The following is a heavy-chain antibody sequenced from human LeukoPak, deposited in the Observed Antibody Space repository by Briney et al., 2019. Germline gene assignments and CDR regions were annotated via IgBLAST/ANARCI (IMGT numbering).Heavy chain of an antibody. V-gene: IGHV1-46*01. CDR2: INPSGGGT. J-gene: IGHJ6*03. CDR3: ARGPILRHFDYYMDV. Sequence: ASVKVSCKASGYTFTNYYMHWVRQAPGQGLEWMGIINPSGGGTSYAQKFQGRLTMTRDTSTTTVYMELSSLRVEDTAVYYCARGPILRHFDYYMDVWGKGTTVIISS. CDR1: GYTFTNYY. D-gene: IGHD3-9*01.